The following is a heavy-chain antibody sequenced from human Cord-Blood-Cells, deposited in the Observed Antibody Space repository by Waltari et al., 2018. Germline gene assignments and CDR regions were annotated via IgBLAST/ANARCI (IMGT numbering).Heavy chain of an antibody. J-gene: IGHJ4*02. D-gene: IGHD3-3*01. Sequence: QVQLQESGPGLVKPSETLSLTCTVSGGSISSSYWSWIRKPPGKGLEWIGYIYYSGSTNYNPSLKSRVTISVDTSKNQFSLKLSSVTAADTAVYYCARSPEYYDFWSGYRYFDYWGQGTLVTVSS. CDR3: ARSPEYYDFWSGYRYFDY. CDR1: GGSISSSY. V-gene: IGHV4-59*01. CDR2: IYYSGST.